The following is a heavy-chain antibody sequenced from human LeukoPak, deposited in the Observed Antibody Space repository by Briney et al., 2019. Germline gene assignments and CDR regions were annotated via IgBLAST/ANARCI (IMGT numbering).Heavy chain of an antibody. CDR2: INSDGSSI. CDR1: GFTFSSYW. Sequence: TGGSLRLSCGASGFTFSSYWMHWVRQAPGKGLVWVSRINSDGSSISYADSVKGRFTISRDNAKNTLDLQMNSLRAEDTAVYYCARDYYGSSLGYWGQGTLVTVSS. J-gene: IGHJ4*02. D-gene: IGHD3-10*01. CDR3: ARDYYGSSLGY. V-gene: IGHV3-74*01.